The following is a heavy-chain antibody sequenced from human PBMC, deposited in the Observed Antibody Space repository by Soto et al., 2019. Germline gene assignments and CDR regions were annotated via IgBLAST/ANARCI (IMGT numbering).Heavy chain of an antibody. CDR3: ARDQRYSGTQAEY. J-gene: IGHJ4*02. V-gene: IGHV1-18*04. CDR2: ISAYNGNT. D-gene: IGHD1-26*01. CDR1: GYSFTMSG. Sequence: QVQLMQYGPEVKKPGSSVKVSCKASGYSFTMSGISWVRQAPGQGLEWMGWISAYNGNTNYAHKFQGRVTMTTDTSTSTAYMELRNLSSDDTAVYYCARDQRYSGTQAEYWGQGTLVTVSS.